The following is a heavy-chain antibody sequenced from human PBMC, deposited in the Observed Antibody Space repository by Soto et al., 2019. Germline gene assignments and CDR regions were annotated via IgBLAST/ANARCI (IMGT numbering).Heavy chain of an antibody. V-gene: IGHV3-33*01. CDR3: ARDRVDDSGGPAY. D-gene: IGHD1-26*01. CDR2: IWYGGSKK. CDR1: GFTFSSYG. J-gene: IGHJ4*02. Sequence: QVQLVESGGGVVQPGRSLRLSCAASGFTFSSYGRHWVRQAPGKGLEWVAVIWYGGSKKYYADSVKGRFTISRDNSKNTLYLQMNSLRAEDTAVYYCARDRVDDSGGPAYWGQGTLVTVSS.